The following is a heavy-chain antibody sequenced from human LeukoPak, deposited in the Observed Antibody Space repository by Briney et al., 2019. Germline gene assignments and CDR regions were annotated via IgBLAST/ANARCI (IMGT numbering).Heavy chain of an antibody. D-gene: IGHD3-9*01. CDR2: ISGSGGST. CDR3: VRGTEYDILSGKNFGQYYFDY. V-gene: IGHV3-23*01. J-gene: IGHJ4*02. Sequence: GGSLRLSCAASGFTFSSYAMSWVRQAPGKGLEWVSAISGSGGSTYYADSVKGRFTISRDNGRNSLYLQMNSLRDEDTAVYYCVRGTEYDILSGKNFGQYYFDYWGQGTLVTVSS. CDR1: GFTFSSYA.